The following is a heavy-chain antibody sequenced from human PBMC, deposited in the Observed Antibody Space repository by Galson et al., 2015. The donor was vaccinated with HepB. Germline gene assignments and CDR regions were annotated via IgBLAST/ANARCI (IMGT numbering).Heavy chain of an antibody. CDR1: GYTFTAFW. D-gene: IGHD3-10*01. CDR3: ASRPSYFRSGTGYNVSDY. CDR2: IAPSDSYT. J-gene: IGHJ4*02. V-gene: IGHV5-10-1*01. Sequence: QSGAEVKKPGESLRISCKGSGYTFTAFWITWVRQIPGKGLEWMGRIAPSDSYTDYSPSSHGHVTISADKSITPAYLQWSSLKASDTAMYYCASRPSYFRSGTGYNVSDYWGQGTLVTVSS.